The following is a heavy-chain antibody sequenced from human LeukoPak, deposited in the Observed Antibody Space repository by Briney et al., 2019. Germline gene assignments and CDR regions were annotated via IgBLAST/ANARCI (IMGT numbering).Heavy chain of an antibody. V-gene: IGHV3-7*01. CDR2: IKPDGSEK. D-gene: IGHD3-16*01. CDR3: IRESLWAFEF. CDR1: GFTFSNYW. J-gene: IGHJ4*02. Sequence: GGSLRLSCAASGFTFSNYWMSWVRQAPGKGLEWVAKIKPDGSEKYYVDSVKGRFTISRDNAKNSLFLQMNSLRAEDTALYYCIRESLWAFEFWGQGTLVTVSS.